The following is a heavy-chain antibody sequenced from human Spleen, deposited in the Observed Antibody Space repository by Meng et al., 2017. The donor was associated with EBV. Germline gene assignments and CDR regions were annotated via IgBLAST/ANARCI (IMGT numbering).Heavy chain of an antibody. V-gene: IGHV4-4*02. CDR2: IHHRGSA. CDR1: GATISSSNW. Sequence: QVQLSESGPGLWKPSGTLSLTCAVSGATISSSNWLTWVRQPPGKGLEWIGEIHHRGSANYNPSLKSRVTFSLDKSKNHFSLNLTSVTAADTAVYYCARLGRGYSGYDTAYWGQGTLVTVSS. CDR3: ARLGRGYSGYDTAY. J-gene: IGHJ4*02. D-gene: IGHD5-12*01.